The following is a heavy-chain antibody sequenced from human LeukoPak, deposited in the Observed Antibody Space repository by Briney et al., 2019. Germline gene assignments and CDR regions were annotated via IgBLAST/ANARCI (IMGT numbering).Heavy chain of an antibody. J-gene: IGHJ6*02. D-gene: IGHD3-10*01. Sequence: SETLSLTCAVYGGSFSGYYWSWIRQPPGKGLEWIGEINHSGSTNYNPSLKSRVTISVDTSKNQFSLKLSSVTAADTAVYYCARDSGTFYYYYGMDVWGQGTTVTVSS. CDR2: INHSGST. CDR1: GGSFSGYY. CDR3: ARDSGTFYYYYGMDV. V-gene: IGHV4-34*01.